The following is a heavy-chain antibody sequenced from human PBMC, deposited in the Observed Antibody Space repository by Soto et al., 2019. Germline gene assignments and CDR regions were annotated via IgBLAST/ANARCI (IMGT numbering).Heavy chain of an antibody. CDR3: ARGKLATMTDF. J-gene: IGHJ4*02. D-gene: IGHD5-12*01. Sequence: QVQLVQSGAEVKKPGAPVKISCKASGYTFTDYDINWVRQATGQGLEWMGWMNPNTGNTRYAKNFQGSLIMTRNTSISKAYMEMSSLTSEDTAVYYCARGKLATMTDFWGQGTLVTVSS. CDR1: GYTFTDYD. V-gene: IGHV1-8*01. CDR2: MNPNTGNT.